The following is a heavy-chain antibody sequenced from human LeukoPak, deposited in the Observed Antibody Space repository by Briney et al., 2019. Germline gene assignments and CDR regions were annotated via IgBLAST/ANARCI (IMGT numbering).Heavy chain of an antibody. Sequence: PSETLSLTCTVSGGSISSSSYYWGWIRQPPGKGLEWIGSIYYSGSTYYNPSLKSRVTISVDTSKNQFSLKLSSVTAADTAVYYCARHFLGVEDAFDIWGQGTMVTVSS. CDR3: ARHFLGVEDAFDI. J-gene: IGHJ3*02. CDR2: IYYSGST. CDR1: GGSISSSSYY. D-gene: IGHD3-16*01. V-gene: IGHV4-39*01.